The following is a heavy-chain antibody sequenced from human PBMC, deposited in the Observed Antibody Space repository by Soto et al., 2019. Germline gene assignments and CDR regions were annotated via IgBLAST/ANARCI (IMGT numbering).Heavy chain of an antibody. J-gene: IGHJ4*02. CDR1: GYTFTSYD. Sequence: ASVKVSCKASGYTFTSYDINWVRQATGQGLEWMGWMNPNSGNTGYAQKFQGRVTMTRNTSISTAYMELSSLRSQDTAVYYCARVLKYSSGWYQYYFDYWGQGTLVTVSS. CDR2: MNPNSGNT. D-gene: IGHD6-19*01. CDR3: ARVLKYSSGWYQYYFDY. V-gene: IGHV1-8*01.